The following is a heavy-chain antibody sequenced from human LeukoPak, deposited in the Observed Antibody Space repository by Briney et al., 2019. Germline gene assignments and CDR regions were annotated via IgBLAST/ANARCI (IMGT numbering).Heavy chain of an antibody. Sequence: RPSETLSLTCTVSGGSISSYYWSWIRQPPGKGLEWIGYIYYSGSTNYNPSLKSRVTISVDTSKNQFSLKLSSVTAADTAVHYCARAHYGGYVPWFDPWGQGTLVTVSS. CDR1: GGSISSYY. J-gene: IGHJ5*02. CDR3: ARAHYGGYVPWFDP. D-gene: IGHD5-12*01. CDR2: IYYSGST. V-gene: IGHV4-59*01.